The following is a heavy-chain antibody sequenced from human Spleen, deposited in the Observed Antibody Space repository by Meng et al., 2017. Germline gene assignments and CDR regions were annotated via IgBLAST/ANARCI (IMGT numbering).Heavy chain of an antibody. Sequence: GESLKISCAASGLTFKSYWMHWVRQAPGKGLVWISRINSDASSTIYVDSVKGRFTISRDNAKNTLYLQMNSLRAEDTAVYYCAKGVHSTFDIWGQGTMVTVSS. D-gene: IGHD1-1*01. CDR2: INSDASST. V-gene: IGHV3-74*01. CDR3: AKGVHSTFDI. J-gene: IGHJ3*02. CDR1: GLTFKSYW.